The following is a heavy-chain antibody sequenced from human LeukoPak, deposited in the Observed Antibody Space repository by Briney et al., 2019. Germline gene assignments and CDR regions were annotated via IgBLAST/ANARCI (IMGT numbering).Heavy chain of an antibody. Sequence: PGGSLRLSCTGSGFNFNMFAMNWVCQAPGQGLEWVSGLSRGGGTTNYADSVKGRFTISRDKSKNMVFLQMNSLRPEDTAVYYCAKEQRIRHCSEGVCMEGYYFDYWSQGSLVTVSS. CDR3: AKEQRIRHCSEGVCMEGYYFDY. J-gene: IGHJ4*02. CDR2: LSRGGGTT. V-gene: IGHV3-23*01. D-gene: IGHD2-8*01. CDR1: GFNFNMFA.